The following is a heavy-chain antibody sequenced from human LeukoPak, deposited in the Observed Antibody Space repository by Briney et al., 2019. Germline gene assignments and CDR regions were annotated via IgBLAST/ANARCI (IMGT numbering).Heavy chain of an antibody. V-gene: IGHV3-23*01. CDR3: AKDGYSSGWYSNY. Sequence: PGGSLRLSCAASGFTFSSYAMTWVRQAPGKGLEWVSAISGSGGSTYYADSVKGRFTISRDNSRNTLYLQMNSLRAEGTAVYYCAKDGYSSGWYSNYWGQGTLVTVSS. J-gene: IGHJ4*02. D-gene: IGHD6-19*01. CDR1: GFTFSSYA. CDR2: ISGSGGST.